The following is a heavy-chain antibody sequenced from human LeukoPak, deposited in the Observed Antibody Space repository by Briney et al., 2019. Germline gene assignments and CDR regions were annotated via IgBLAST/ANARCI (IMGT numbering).Heavy chain of an antibody. CDR2: IGLSGSPL. V-gene: IGHV3-11*04. Sequence: GGSLRLSCAVSGFPFSRFYMSWIRQAPGKGLEWISYIGLSGSPLDYADSVKGRFTISRDNAKNLLYLDMNSLRAEDTAVYYCARKDFSSGSFSYWGQGALVTVSS. J-gene: IGHJ4*02. CDR1: GFPFSRFY. CDR3: ARKDFSSGSFSY. D-gene: IGHD3-22*01.